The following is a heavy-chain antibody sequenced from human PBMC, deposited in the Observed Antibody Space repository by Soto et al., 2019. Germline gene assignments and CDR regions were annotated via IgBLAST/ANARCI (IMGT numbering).Heavy chain of an antibody. CDR3: ARGGAAAGTRGGMDV. V-gene: IGHV3-30-3*01. CDR1: GFTFSSYA. D-gene: IGHD6-13*01. J-gene: IGHJ6*02. CDR2: ISYDGSNK. Sequence: GGSLRLSCAASGFTFSSYAMHWVRQAPGKGLEWVAVISYDGSNKYYADSVKGRFTISRDNSKNTLYLQMNSLRAEDTALYYCARGGAAAGTRGGMDVWGQGTTVTVS.